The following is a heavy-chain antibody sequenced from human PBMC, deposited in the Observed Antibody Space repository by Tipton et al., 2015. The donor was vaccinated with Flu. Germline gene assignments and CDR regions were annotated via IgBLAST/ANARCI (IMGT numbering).Heavy chain of an antibody. Sequence: SLRLSCAASGFTFSSYAMSWVRQAPGKGLEWVSAISGSGGSTYYADSVKGRFTISRDNSKNTLYLQMNSLRAEDTAVYYCAKDDAGLDGQRLVPYWGQGTLVAVSS. J-gene: IGHJ4*02. CDR1: GFTFSSYA. CDR3: AKDDAGLDGQRLVPY. D-gene: IGHD6-13*01. CDR2: ISGSGGST. V-gene: IGHV3-23*01.